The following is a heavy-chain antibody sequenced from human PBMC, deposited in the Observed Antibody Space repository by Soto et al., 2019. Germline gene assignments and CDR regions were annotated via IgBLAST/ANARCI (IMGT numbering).Heavy chain of an antibody. D-gene: IGHD1-26*01. CDR3: ANIGGATMGWFDS. V-gene: IGHV4-30-4*01. CDR2: IYYSGST. J-gene: IGHJ5*01. Sequence: QVQLQESGPGLVKPSQTLSLTCSVSGGSLSSGDYYWSWIRQPPGKGLEWIGFIYYSGSTNYNPSRKSRVTISLDTSRNQCSRRLRSGTAADTAVYFCANIGGATMGWFDSWGQGTLVTVSS. CDR1: GGSLSSGDYY.